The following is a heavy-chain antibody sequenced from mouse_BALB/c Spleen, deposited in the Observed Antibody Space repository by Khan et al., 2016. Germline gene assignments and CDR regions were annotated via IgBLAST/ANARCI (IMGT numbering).Heavy chain of an antibody. D-gene: IGHD2-14*01. CDR1: GFSLTRYG. CDR3: ARTYRYFDY. J-gene: IGHJ2*01. Sequence: QVQLKQSGPGLVQPSQSLSITCTVSGFSLTRYGVHWVRQSPGKGLEWMGVIWSGGSTDYNAAFISRMSISKDNSKSQVFFKMNSLQANDTAIYXCARTYRYFDYWGQGTTLTVSS. CDR2: IWSGGST. V-gene: IGHV2-2*02.